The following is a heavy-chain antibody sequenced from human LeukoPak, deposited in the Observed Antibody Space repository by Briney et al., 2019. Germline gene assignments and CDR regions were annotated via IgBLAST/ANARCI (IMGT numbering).Heavy chain of an antibody. V-gene: IGHV1-69*01. CDR1: GGTFSSYA. CDR2: IIPIFGTA. CDR3: ASPAGGSGSYKKADYYYYMDV. J-gene: IGHJ6*03. D-gene: IGHD3-10*01. Sequence: SVKVSCKASGGTFSSYAISWVRQAPGQGLEWMGGIIPIFGTANYAQKFQGRVTITADESTSTAYMELSSLRSEDTAVYYCASPAGGSGSYKKADYYYYMDVWGKGTTVTISS.